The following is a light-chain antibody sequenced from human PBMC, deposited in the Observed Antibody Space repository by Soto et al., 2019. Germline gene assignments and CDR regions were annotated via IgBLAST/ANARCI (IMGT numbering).Light chain of an antibody. CDR2: AAS. CDR1: HCISSW. V-gene: IGKV1-5*01. Sequence: DIQMTQSHSTLSASVGDRVTITCLASHCISSWLSWYQQTPGKAPNVLIYAASSLESGVPSWFSGSGSGTEFTLTFCSLQPDHFPPYYCQHYKCSSLTFGGGTKVDI. CDR3: QHYKCSSLT. J-gene: IGKJ4*01.